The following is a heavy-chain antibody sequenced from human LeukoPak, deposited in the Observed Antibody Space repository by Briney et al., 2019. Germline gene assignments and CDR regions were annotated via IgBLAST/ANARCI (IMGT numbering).Heavy chain of an antibody. CDR2: ISWNSGSI. Sequence: PGGSLRLSCAASGFTFDDYAMHWVRQAPGKGLEWVSGISWNSGSIGYADSVKGRFTISRDNAKNSLYLQMNSLRAEDTAVYYCAKEGQNGTMRPGFGPPYYFDYWGREPWSPSPQ. D-gene: IGHD1-7*01. J-gene: IGHJ4*02. CDR1: GFTFDDYA. CDR3: AKEGQNGTMRPGFGPPYYFDY. V-gene: IGHV3-9*01.